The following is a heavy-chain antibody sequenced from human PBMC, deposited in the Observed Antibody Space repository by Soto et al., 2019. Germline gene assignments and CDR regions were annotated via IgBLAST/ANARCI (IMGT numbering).Heavy chain of an antibody. CDR1: GFTFSSYG. CDR3: AGGTVGATGMDY. V-gene: IGHV3-33*01. CDR2: IWYDGSNK. J-gene: IGHJ4*02. D-gene: IGHD1-26*01. Sequence: PGGSLRLSCAASGFTFSSYGMHWVRQAPGKGLEWVAVIWYDGSNKYYADSVKGRFTISRDNSKNTLYLQMNSLRAEDTAVYYCAGGTVGATGMDYWGQGTPVTVSS.